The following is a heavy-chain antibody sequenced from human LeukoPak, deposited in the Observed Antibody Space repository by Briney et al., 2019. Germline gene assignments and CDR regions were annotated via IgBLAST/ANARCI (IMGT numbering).Heavy chain of an antibody. D-gene: IGHD6-13*01. CDR2: FNHNGST. CDR1: GGSFSGYY. Sequence: PSETLSLTCAVYGGSFSGYYWSWIRQPPGKWLEWIGEFNHNGSTNYNPSLKSRVTISVDTSKNQFSLKLRSVTAADTAVYYCARAYGSRQHWAQGTLVTVSS. CDR3: ARAYGSRQH. J-gene: IGHJ1*01. V-gene: IGHV4-34*01.